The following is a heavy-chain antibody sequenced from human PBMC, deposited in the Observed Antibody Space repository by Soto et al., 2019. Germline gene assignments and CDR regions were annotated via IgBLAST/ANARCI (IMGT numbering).Heavy chain of an antibody. CDR2: IYYSGST. CDR1: GGSISSGDYY. J-gene: IGHJ6*02. D-gene: IGHD6-6*01. V-gene: IGHV4-30-4*01. Sequence: SETLSLTCTVSGGSISSGDYYWSWIRQPPGKGLEWIGYIYYSGSTYYNPSLKSRVTISVDTSKNQFSLKLSSVTAADTAVYYCARGVAARPRYYYHGMDVWGQGTTVTVSS. CDR3: ARGVAARPRYYYHGMDV.